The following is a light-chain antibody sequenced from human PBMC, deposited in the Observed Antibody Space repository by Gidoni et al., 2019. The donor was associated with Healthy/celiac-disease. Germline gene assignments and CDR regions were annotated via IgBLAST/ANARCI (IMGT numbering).Light chain of an antibody. CDR2: QDS. Sequence: SYELTQPPSVSVPPGQTASITCSGDKLGDNYACWYQQKPGQSPLLVIYQDSKRPSGIPERFSCSNSGNTATLTISGTQTMDEADYYCQAWDSSTVVFGGGTKLTVL. CDR1: KLGDNY. V-gene: IGLV3-1*01. CDR3: QAWDSSTVV. J-gene: IGLJ2*01.